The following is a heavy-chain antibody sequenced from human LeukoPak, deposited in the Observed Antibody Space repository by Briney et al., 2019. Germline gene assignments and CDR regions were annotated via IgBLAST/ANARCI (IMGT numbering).Heavy chain of an antibody. V-gene: IGHV4-34*01. CDR2: INHSGST. CDR1: GGSFSGYY. D-gene: IGHD6-13*01. J-gene: IGHJ5*02. CDR3: AREGNSSRFWFDP. Sequence: SETLSLTCAVYGGSFSGYYWSWIRQPPGKGLEWIGEINHSGSTNYNPSLKSRVTISVETSKNQFSLKLSSVTAADTAVYYCAREGNSSRFWFDPWGQGTLVTVSS.